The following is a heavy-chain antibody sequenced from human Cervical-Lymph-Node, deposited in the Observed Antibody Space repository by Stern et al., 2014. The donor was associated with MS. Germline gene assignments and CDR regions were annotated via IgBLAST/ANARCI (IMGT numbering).Heavy chain of an antibody. J-gene: IGHJ6*02. V-gene: IGHV3-30*03. Sequence: VQLVESGGGVVQPGRSLTLSCEASGFSLSNFGMHWVRQAPGKGLEWVAVMSFVGGNKKYGDSVKGRFSISRDMANNTLFLQMNSLRPEDTAVYYCMGVGDAMHVWGQGTTVIVSS. CDR1: GFSLSNFG. CDR2: MSFVGGNK. CDR3: MGVGDAMHV.